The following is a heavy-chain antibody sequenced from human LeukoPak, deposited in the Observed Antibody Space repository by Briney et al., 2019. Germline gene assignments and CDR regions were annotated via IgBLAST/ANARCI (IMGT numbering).Heavy chain of an antibody. J-gene: IGHJ4*02. CDR2: IYYSGST. V-gene: IGHV4-34*01. Sequence: SETLSLTCAVYGESFSDFYWNWIRLPPGKGLEWIGSIYYSGSTYYNPSLKSRVTISVDTSKNQFSLKLSSVTAADTAVYYCARGYSGATIFDYFDYWGQGTLVTVSS. CDR3: ARGYSGATIFDYFDY. CDR1: GESFSDFY. D-gene: IGHD3-3*01.